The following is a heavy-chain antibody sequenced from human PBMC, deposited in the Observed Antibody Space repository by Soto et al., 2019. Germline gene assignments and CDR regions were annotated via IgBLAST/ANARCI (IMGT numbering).Heavy chain of an antibody. Sequence: QVRLVQSGPEVRKPGFSVKVSCKASGGTFSTSAISWVRQAPGQGLEWMGGIVPIFGPEKYAPKFQGRVTITADESTNTFYMELDSLRSEDTAVYYCARGLEYSTGWHDFDYWGQGTLVTVSS. V-gene: IGHV1-69*01. CDR2: IVPIFGPE. J-gene: IGHJ4*02. CDR1: GGTFSTSA. CDR3: ARGLEYSTGWHDFDY. D-gene: IGHD6-19*01.